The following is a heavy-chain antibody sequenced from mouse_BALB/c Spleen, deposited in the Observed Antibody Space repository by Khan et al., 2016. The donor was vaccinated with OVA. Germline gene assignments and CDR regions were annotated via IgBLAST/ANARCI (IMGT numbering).Heavy chain of an antibody. V-gene: IGHV2-2*02. CDR2: IWSGGST. Sequence: VQLQESGPGLVQPSQSLSITCTVSGFSLTSYGVHWVRQSPGKGLEWLGVIWSGGSTDYNAAFISRLSISKDTSKSQVFFKMISLQANDTAIYYCASIVIGTTDYAMDYWGQGTSVTVSS. CDR3: ASIVIGTTDYAMDY. D-gene: IGHD2-14*01. CDR1: GFSLTSYG. J-gene: IGHJ4*01.